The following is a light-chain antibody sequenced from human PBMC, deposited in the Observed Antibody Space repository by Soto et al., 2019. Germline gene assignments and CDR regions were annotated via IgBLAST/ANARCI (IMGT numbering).Light chain of an antibody. CDR3: AAWDDSLSGYV. V-gene: IGLV1-44*01. Sequence: QSVLTQPPSASGTPGQRVTISCSGSTSNNGSNTVNWYQQLPGTAPKLLIYSNNQRPSGVPDRFSGSKSGTSASLAISGLQSEDEADYYCAAWDDSLSGYVFGTGTKLTVL. CDR2: SNN. J-gene: IGLJ1*01. CDR1: TSNNGSNT.